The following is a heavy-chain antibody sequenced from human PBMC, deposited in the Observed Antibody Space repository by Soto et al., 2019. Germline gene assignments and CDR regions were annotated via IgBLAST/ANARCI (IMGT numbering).Heavy chain of an antibody. CDR3: ERSRYGHPYYDSSDY. Sequence: QVQLQESGPGLVKPSQTLSLTCTVSGGSISSGGYYWSWIRQHPGKGLEWIGYIYYSGSTYYNPSLKSRVTISVDTSKNQVSLSLSDVTAADTAVYYCERSRYGHPYYDSSDYWGQGTLVTVSS. D-gene: IGHD3-22*01. CDR1: GGSISSGGYY. J-gene: IGHJ4*02. CDR2: IYYSGST. V-gene: IGHV4-31*03.